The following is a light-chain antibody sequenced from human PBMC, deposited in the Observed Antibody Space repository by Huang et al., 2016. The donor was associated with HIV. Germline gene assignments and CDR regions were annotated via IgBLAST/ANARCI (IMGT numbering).Light chain of an antibody. CDR2: RAA. V-gene: IGKV3-11*01. J-gene: IGKJ4*01. CDR1: QNVTDS. Sequence: EIVLTQSPATLSLSPGERAILSCRASQNVTDSLAWYRQKPGQAPSLLIYRAANRATGTPARFSGSGSGTDFTLTISSLEPEDFAIYYCQERIQWPRLTFGGGTKVEIK. CDR3: QERIQWPRLT.